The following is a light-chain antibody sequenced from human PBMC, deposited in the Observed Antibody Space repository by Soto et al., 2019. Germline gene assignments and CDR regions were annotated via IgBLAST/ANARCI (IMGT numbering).Light chain of an antibody. J-gene: IGLJ1*01. Sequence: QSVLTQPASVSGSLGQSITISCSGTSSDVGAYNYVSWYQQYPGKAHKLMIYHVTDRPSGVSNRFSGSKSGNTASLTISRLQAEDEADYYCCSYTTSNTFVFGTGTKVTVL. CDR2: HVT. V-gene: IGLV2-14*01. CDR1: SSDVGAYNY. CDR3: CSYTTSNTFV.